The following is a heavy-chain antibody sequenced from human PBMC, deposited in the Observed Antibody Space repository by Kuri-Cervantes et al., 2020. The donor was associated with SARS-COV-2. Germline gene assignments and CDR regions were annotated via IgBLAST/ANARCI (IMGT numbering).Heavy chain of an antibody. Sequence: LSLTCAASGFTFSSYSMNWVRQAPGKGLEWVSYISSSSSTIYYADSVKGRFTISRDNAKNSLYLQMNSLRAEDTAVYYCASFGSGWYDDAFDIWGQGTMVTVSS. CDR2: ISSSSSTI. V-gene: IGHV3-48*04. J-gene: IGHJ3*02. CDR3: ASFGSGWYDDAFDI. CDR1: GFTFSSYS. D-gene: IGHD6-19*01.